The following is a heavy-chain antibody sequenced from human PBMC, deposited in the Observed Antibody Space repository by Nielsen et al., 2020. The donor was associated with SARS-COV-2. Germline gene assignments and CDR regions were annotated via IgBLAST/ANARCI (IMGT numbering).Heavy chain of an antibody. V-gene: IGHV3-48*01. CDR3: ASLSGSVAAGTRYYYYYMDV. J-gene: IGHJ6*03. Sequence: VRQAPGKGLEWAASVSSSGTPIYYADSVKGRFTISRDNAKNSLYLQMNSLRAEDTAVYYCASLSGSVAAGTRYYYYYMDVWGKGTTVTVSS. CDR2: VSSSGTPI. D-gene: IGHD6-13*01.